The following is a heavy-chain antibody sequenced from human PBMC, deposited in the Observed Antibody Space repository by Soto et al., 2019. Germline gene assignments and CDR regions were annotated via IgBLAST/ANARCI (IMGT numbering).Heavy chain of an antibody. CDR2: TYYRSKWYN. D-gene: IGHD6-19*01. V-gene: IGHV6-1*01. CDR3: ASVRAGNFMY. J-gene: IGHJ4*02. Sequence: SQSLSLTRAISGDSVSSNSAAWEWVRQSPSRGLEWLGRTYYRSKWYNDYAVSVKSRITINPDTSKNQFSLQLNSVTPEDTAVYYCASVRAGNFMYWGQGTMGTVSS. CDR1: GDSVSSNSAA.